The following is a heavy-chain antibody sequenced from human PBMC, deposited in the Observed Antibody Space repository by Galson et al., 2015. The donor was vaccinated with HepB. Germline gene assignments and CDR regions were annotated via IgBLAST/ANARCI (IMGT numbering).Heavy chain of an antibody. Sequence: SLRLSCAASGFTFNIAWMRWVRQAPGKGLEWIGRIKSKANGGATDYAAPVKGRFTISRDDSENTLYLQLNSLKTEDTAVYNCTTDRCPHDYRGQGTLVTVSS. CDR1: GFTFNIAW. D-gene: IGHD4-17*01. V-gene: IGHV3-15*01. CDR2: IKSKANGGAT. CDR3: TTDRCPHDY. J-gene: IGHJ4*02.